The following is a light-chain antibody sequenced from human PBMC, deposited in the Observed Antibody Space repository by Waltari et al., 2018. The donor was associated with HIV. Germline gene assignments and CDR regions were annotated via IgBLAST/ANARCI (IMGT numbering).Light chain of an antibody. J-gene: IGLJ2*01. CDR2: DVS. CDR1: TSDVGGYTS. CDR3: SSYTNSDTVV. Sequence: QSALTQPAPVSGSPGQSIHISCTGPTSDVGGYTSVPWYQQHPAKAPKLVILDVSNRPSGVSNRFSGSKSGNTTSLTISGLQAEDEAYYYCSSYTNSDTVVFGGGTKVTVL. V-gene: IGLV2-14*03.